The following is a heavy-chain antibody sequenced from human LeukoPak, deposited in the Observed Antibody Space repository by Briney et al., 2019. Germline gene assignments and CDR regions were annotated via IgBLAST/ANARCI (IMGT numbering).Heavy chain of an antibody. V-gene: IGHV3-7*01. D-gene: IGHD3-10*01. CDR3: ARDRPTKSYGSGTYDY. J-gene: IGHJ4*02. CDR2: IKQDGHEE. CDR1: GYTFSSYW. Sequence: GGSLRLSCAASGYTFSSYWMSWVRQAPGKGREWGTNIKQDGHEEYYVDSVKGRFTISRDNAKNSLYLQMNSLRVEDTAVYYCARDRPTKSYGSGTYDYWGQGTLVTVSS.